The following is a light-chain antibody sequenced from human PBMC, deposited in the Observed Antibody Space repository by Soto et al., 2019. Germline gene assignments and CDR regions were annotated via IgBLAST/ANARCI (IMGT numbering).Light chain of an antibody. CDR3: QKYSSVPV. J-gene: IGKJ3*01. CDR2: AAS. Sequence: DIQMTQSPTSLSASVGDRVTITCRASQDIRNVVAWYQQKPWKAPKLLIYAASTLQSGVPSRFSRSGSRTDFTLTINSLQPEDVATYSCQKYSSVPVFGPGTKVEVK. CDR1: QDIRNV. V-gene: IGKV1-27*01.